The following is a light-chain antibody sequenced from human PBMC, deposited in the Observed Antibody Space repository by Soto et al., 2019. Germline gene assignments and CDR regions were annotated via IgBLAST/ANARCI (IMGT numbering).Light chain of an antibody. J-gene: IGKJ1*01. CDR2: GAS. V-gene: IGKV3-20*01. CDR3: QHYGRSPPSWT. Sequence: EIVLTQSPGTLSLSAGERATLSCRASQSVSSNYLAWYQQKPGQPPRLLISGASSRATGIPDRFIGSGSGTDITLTISSLEPEDFAVYYCQHYGRSPPSWTFGQGTKVEIK. CDR1: QSVSSNY.